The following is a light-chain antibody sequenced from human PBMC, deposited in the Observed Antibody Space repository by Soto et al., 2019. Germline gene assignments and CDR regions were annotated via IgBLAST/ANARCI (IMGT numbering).Light chain of an antibody. Sequence: DIQFTQDPSTLSASVGDRVTITCRASQSINGWLAWYQQKPGQAPNLLIYKASTLESGVPSRFSGSGSGTEFTLTVSSLQPDDFATYYCHQYHNFPRTFGQGTKVDI. CDR1: QSINGW. V-gene: IGKV1-5*03. CDR3: HQYHNFPRT. CDR2: KAS. J-gene: IGKJ1*01.